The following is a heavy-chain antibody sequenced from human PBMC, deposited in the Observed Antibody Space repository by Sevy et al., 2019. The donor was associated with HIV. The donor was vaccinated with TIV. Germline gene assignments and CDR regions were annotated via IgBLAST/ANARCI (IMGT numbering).Heavy chain of an antibody. CDR2: VSASGGST. CDR1: GLSFSSDA. J-gene: IGHJ5*02. CDR3: ARVGGGGYYDPWSGYLEFDP. V-gene: IGHV3-23*01. Sequence: GGSLRLSCVGSGLSFSSDAMSWLRQAPGKGLQWVAAVSASGGSTYYADSVRGRFSITRDNSKNTLYVKMNSLRAEDTAVYYCARVGGGGYYDPWSGYLEFDPWGQRTLVTVSS. D-gene: IGHD3-3*01.